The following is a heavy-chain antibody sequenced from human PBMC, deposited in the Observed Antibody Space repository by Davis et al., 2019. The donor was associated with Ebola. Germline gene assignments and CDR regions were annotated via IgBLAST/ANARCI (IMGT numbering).Heavy chain of an antibody. J-gene: IGHJ3*02. CDR1: GGSFSGYY. CDR2: INHSGST. Sequence: GSLRLSCAVYGGSFSGYYWSWIRQPPGKGLEWIGEINHSGSTNYNPSLKSRVTISVDTSKNQFSLKLSSVTAADTAVYYCARVAAPRFLEWLPSLNDAFDIWGQGTMVTVSS. V-gene: IGHV4-34*01. D-gene: IGHD3-3*01. CDR3: ARVAAPRFLEWLPSLNDAFDI.